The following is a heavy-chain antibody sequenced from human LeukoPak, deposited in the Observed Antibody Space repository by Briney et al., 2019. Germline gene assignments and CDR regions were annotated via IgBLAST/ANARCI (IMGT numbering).Heavy chain of an antibody. D-gene: IGHD6-13*01. CDR3: ARGNRLYTSSWSSLPFDI. CDR2: INPISGYT. CDR1: GGTFSSYA. V-gene: IGHV1-8*02. J-gene: IGHJ3*02. Sequence: ASVKVSCKASGGTFSSYAISWVRQAPGQGPEWMGWINPISGYTGFAQKFRGRVTMTRNTSISTAYMDLSSLRSEDTAVYYCARGNRLYTSSWSSLPFDIWGQGTMVTVSS.